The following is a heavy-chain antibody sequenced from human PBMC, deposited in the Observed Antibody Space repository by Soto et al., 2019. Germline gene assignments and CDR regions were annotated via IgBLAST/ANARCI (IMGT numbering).Heavy chain of an antibody. CDR3: TRTWPGMDV. CDR1: GFTFSGSA. Sequence: GGSLRLSCAASGFTFSGSATHWVRQASGKGLEWVGRIRSKANSYATAYAASVKGRFTISRDDSKNTAYLQMNSLKTEDTAVYYCTRTWPGMDVWGQGTTVTVSS. J-gene: IGHJ6*02. V-gene: IGHV3-73*01. CDR2: IRSKANSYAT.